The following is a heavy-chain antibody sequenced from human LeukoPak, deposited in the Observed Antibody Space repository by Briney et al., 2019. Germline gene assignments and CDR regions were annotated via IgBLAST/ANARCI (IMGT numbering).Heavy chain of an antibody. D-gene: IGHD6-6*01. V-gene: IGHV3-23*01. J-gene: IGHJ4*02. CDR1: GFTFSSYA. CDR3: ANVGHSSSYFDY. Sequence: GGSLRLSCAASGFTFSSYAMSWVRQAPGKGLEWVSAISGSGGSTYYADSVKGRFTISRDNSKNTLYLQMNSLRAEDTAVYYCANVGHSSSYFDYWGQGTLVTVSS. CDR2: ISGSGGST.